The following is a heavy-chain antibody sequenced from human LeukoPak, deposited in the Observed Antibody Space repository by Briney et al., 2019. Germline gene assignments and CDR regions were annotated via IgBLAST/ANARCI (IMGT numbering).Heavy chain of an antibody. Sequence: HRASVKVSCKASGYTFIGDYLHWVRQAPGQGLEWLGWITPNKSGTNYAQKFQARVTITRDTSISTAYMELSRLRSDDTAVYYCARGLVATTADYFDYWGQGTLVTVSS. CDR2: ITPNKSGT. J-gene: IGHJ4*02. D-gene: IGHD5-12*01. CDR1: GYTFIGDY. V-gene: IGHV1-2*02. CDR3: ARGLVATTADYFDY.